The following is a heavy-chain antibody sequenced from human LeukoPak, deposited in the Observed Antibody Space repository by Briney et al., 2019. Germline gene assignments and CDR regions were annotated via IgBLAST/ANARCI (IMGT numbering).Heavy chain of an antibody. J-gene: IGHJ6*02. CDR2: IIPIFGIA. V-gene: IGHV1-69*04. D-gene: IGHD2-15*01. CDR3: ARDHPPNRPDLEGYCSGGSCPYGMDV. CDR1: GGTFSGYA. Sequence: GASVKVSCKASGGTFSGYAISWVRQAPGQGLEWMGRIIPIFGIANYAQKFQGRVTITADKSTSTAYMELSSLRSEDTAVYYCARDHPPNRPDLEGYCSGGSCPYGMDVWGQGTTVTVSS.